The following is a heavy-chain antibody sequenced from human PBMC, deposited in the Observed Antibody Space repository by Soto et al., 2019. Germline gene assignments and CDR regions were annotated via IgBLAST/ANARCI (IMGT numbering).Heavy chain of an antibody. D-gene: IGHD2-8*01. CDR2: IKQDGGEK. V-gene: IGHV3-7*03. Sequence: GGSLRLSCAASGFTFSSYWMSWVRQAPGKGLEWVASIKQDGGEKYYVDPVKGRFTISRDNAKNSLYLQMNSLRAEDTAVYYWARQSIMVYSDYWGQGTLVTVSS. CDR3: ARQSIMVYSDY. J-gene: IGHJ4*02. CDR1: GFTFSSYW.